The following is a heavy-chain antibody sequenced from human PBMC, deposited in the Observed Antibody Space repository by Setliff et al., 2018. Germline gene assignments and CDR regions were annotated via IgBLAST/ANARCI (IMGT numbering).Heavy chain of an antibody. J-gene: IGHJ4*02. Sequence: ASVKVSCKATGYTLSRHYMHWARQAPGQGLEWMGIINPGGGSASSVQKFQGRVTMTSDTSTSTVDMEVTGLTSDDTAVYYCARDADYYDTSENPIGDCWGQGTLVTV. CDR1: GYTLSRHY. V-gene: IGHV1-46*01. CDR2: INPGGGSA. D-gene: IGHD3-22*01. CDR3: ARDADYYDTSENPIGDC.